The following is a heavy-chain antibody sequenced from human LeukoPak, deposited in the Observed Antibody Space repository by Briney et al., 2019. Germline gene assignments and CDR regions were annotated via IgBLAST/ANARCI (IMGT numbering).Heavy chain of an antibody. V-gene: IGHV3-7*01. Sequence: GGSLRLSCAPSGFIFSKHWMSWVRQAPGKGLDWVANIKQDGSEKYYVDSVKGRFTISRDNAKNSLYLQMNSLRAEDSAVYYCARDFRPSGSGSSRTDYWGQGTLVTVSS. D-gene: IGHD3-10*01. CDR2: IKQDGSEK. CDR1: GFIFSKHW. J-gene: IGHJ4*02. CDR3: ARDFRPSGSGSSRTDY.